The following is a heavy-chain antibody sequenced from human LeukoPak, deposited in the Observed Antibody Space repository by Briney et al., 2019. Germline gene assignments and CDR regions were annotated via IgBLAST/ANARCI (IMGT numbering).Heavy chain of an antibody. CDR3: ARVEGEESSGYYPQY. V-gene: IGHV3-33*01. CDR2: IWHDGSHK. CDR1: GFAFNTYA. Sequence: GGSLRLSCAASGFAFNTYAMHWVRQAPGQGLEWVALIWHDGSHKFYSNSVRGQFTISRDNSNNTLYLQMNSLRAEDTAVYYCARVEGEESSGYYPQYWGHGTLVTVSS. D-gene: IGHD3-22*01. J-gene: IGHJ4*01.